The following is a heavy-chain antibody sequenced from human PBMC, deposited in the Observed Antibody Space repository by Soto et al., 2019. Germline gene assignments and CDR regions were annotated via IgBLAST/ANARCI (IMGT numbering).Heavy chain of an antibody. J-gene: IGHJ4*02. Sequence: PGGSLRLSCAASGFTFSSYAMSWVRQAPGKGLEWVSAISYGGGTTYYADSVKGRFTISRDNSKNTLNLQMNSLRAEDTAVYYCARRSSSWYFDYWGQGTLVTVSS. CDR2: ISYGGGTT. V-gene: IGHV3-23*01. D-gene: IGHD6-13*01. CDR3: ARRSSSWYFDY. CDR1: GFTFSSYA.